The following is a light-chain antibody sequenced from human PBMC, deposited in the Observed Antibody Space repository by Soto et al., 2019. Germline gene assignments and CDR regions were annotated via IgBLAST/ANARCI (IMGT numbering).Light chain of an antibody. CDR2: EAS. Sequence: DIQMTQSPSTLSASVGDRVTITCRASQSISSWLAWYQQKPGTAPKLLIYEASTLESGVPSRFSGSRSGTEFTLTVSSLQPEDFATYYCVQHYNYPPTFGQGTKV. V-gene: IGKV1-5*03. J-gene: IGKJ1*01. CDR1: QSISSW. CDR3: VQHYNYPPT.